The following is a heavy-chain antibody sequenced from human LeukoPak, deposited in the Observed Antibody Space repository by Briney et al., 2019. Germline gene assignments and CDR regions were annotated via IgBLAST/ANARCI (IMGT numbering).Heavy chain of an antibody. D-gene: IGHD4-23*01. V-gene: IGHV3-21*01. CDR3: ARDKDYGDKRLLDY. CDR1: GFTFSSYT. J-gene: IGHJ4*02. Sequence: PGGSLRLSCAASGFTFSSYTMSWVRQAPGKGLEWVSSISSGSSYIYYADSVKGRFTISRDNAKNSLYLQMNSLRAEDTAVYYCARDKDYGDKRLLDYWGQGTLVTVSS. CDR2: ISSGSSYI.